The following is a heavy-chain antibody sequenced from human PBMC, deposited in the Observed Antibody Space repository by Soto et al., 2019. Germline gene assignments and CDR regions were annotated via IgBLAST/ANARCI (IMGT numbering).Heavy chain of an antibody. CDR1: GGSISSYC. CDR3: ARDLWGYCGADCYPLDV. V-gene: IGHV4-59*01. J-gene: IGHJ6*02. D-gene: IGHD2-21*02. Sequence: SETMSLTCTVSGGSISSYCLSWIRQPPGKGLEWIGYIYYSGSTNYNPSLKSRVTISVDTSKNQFSLKLNSVTAADTAVYYCARDLWGYCGADCYPLDVWGQGTTVTVPS. CDR2: IYYSGST.